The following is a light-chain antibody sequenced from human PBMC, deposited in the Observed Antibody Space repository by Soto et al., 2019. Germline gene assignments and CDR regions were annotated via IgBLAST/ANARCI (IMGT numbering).Light chain of an antibody. CDR1: QSVGSK. J-gene: IGKJ1*01. CDR2: GAS. V-gene: IGKV3-15*01. Sequence: EIVMTQSPATLSVSPGERATLSCRASQSVGSKLAWYQQKPGQAPRLLIYGASTRATGIPARCSGSGSGTEFTLTISRLQSYDFTAYYCQHYNSWPRTFGLGNRVEV. CDR3: QHYNSWPRT.